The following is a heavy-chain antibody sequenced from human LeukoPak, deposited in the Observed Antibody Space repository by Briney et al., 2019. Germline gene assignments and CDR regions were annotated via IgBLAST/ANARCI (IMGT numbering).Heavy chain of an antibody. Sequence: GGSLRLSCAASGFTFSDYYMSWIRQAPGKGQEWVSYISSSGSTIYYADSVKGRFTISRDNAKNSLYLQMNSLRAEDTAVYYCARKGDIVATNWFDPWGQGTLVTVSS. V-gene: IGHV3-11*01. CDR3: ARKGDIVATNWFDP. D-gene: IGHD5-12*01. CDR2: ISSSGSTI. CDR1: GFTFSDYY. J-gene: IGHJ5*02.